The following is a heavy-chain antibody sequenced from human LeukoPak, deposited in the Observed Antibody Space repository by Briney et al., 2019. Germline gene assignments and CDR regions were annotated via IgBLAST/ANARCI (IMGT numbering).Heavy chain of an antibody. CDR2: INPNSGGT. J-gene: IGHJ4*02. V-gene: IGHV1-2*02. CDR1: GYTFTGYY. D-gene: IGHD3-10*01. Sequence: ASVKVSCKASGYTFTGYYMHWVRQAPGQGLEWMGWINPNSGGTNYAQKFQGRVTMTRDTSISTAYMELSGLRSDDTAVYYCAREGGSGYYGSGSYPRDYWGQGTLVTVSS. CDR3: AREGGSGYYGSGSYPRDY.